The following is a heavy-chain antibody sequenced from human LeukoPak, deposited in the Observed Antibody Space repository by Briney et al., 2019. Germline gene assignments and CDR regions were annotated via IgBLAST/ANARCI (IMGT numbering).Heavy chain of an antibody. CDR2: INHSGST. D-gene: IGHD3-9*01. Sequence: SETLSLTCAVYGVSFSGYYWSWIRQPPGKGLEWIGEINHSGSTNYHPSLKSRVTISVDTSKNQFSLKLSSVTAADTAVYYCARTHRWRYFVRQQIDYWGQGTLVTVSS. CDR3: ARTHRWRYFVRQQIDY. CDR1: GVSFSGYY. V-gene: IGHV4-34*01. J-gene: IGHJ4*02.